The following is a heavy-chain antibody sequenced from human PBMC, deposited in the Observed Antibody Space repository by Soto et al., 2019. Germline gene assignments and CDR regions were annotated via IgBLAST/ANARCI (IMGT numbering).Heavy chain of an antibody. CDR1: GFPFSNYS. J-gene: IGHJ4*02. CDR3: AKDRLAGGFDY. D-gene: IGHD3-16*01. CDR2: VSATAGTT. Sequence: PGGSLSLSCAASGFPFSNYSMSWVRQAPGKGLEWVSLVSATAGTTYYTDSVKGRFTISRDNSRNTVYLQMNSLRADDTAVYYCAKDRLAGGFDYWGQGTLVTVSS. V-gene: IGHV3-23*01.